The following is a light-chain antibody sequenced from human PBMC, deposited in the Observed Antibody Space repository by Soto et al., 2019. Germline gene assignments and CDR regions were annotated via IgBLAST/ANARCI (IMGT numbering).Light chain of an antibody. J-gene: IGKJ1*01. CDR2: DAS. V-gene: IGKV1-5*01. CDR3: QQYETFSGT. Sequence: DIQMTQSPSTLSASVVDIFTITCRASQSISSWLAWYQQKPGEAPKLLIYDASALPRGVPSRFSGSGSGTKFTLTIASLQPDDFATYYCQQYETFSGTFGPGTKVDIK. CDR1: QSISSW.